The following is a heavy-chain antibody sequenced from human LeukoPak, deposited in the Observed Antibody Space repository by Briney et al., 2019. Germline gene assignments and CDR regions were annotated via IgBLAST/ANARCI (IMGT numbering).Heavy chain of an antibody. J-gene: IGHJ4*02. CDR2: IYRGGNT. CDR3: ARAQTDGATYFKY. CDR1: GFTVDNNY. Sequence: GGSLRLSCAASGFTVDNNYLSWVRQAPGKGLECVSIIYRGGNTYYADPVKGRFTISIDTSKNTVYLQINNLRDDDTAVYYCARAQTDGATYFKYWGLGTLVTVSS. D-gene: IGHD4-17*01. V-gene: IGHV3-53*01.